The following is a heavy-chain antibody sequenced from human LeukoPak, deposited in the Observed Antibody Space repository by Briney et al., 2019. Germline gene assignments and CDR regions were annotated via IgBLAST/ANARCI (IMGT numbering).Heavy chain of an antibody. D-gene: IGHD2-2*02. CDR3: ATGSIQSYYYGMDV. Sequence: PGGSLRLSCAASGFTVSSNYMSWVRQAPGKGLEWVSVIYSGGSTYYADSVKGRFTISRDNSKNTLYLLMNSMRADDTAVYYCATGSIQSYYYGMDVWGQGTTVTVSS. CDR2: IYSGGST. V-gene: IGHV3-53*01. J-gene: IGHJ6*02. CDR1: GFTVSSNY.